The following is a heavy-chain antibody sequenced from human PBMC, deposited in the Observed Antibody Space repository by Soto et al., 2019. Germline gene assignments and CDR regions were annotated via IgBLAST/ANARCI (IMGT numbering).Heavy chain of an antibody. CDR1: GFTFSRYG. Sequence: GGSLRLSCAASGFTFSRYGMHWVRQAPDKGLEWVAVIFYDGSDDHYADSVKGRFTISRDNSNNTLYLQLNSLRPEDTAVYYFAKDRRSSLDAMDVGGQGITVTVSS. V-gene: IGHV3-33*06. CDR3: AKDRRSSLDAMDV. J-gene: IGHJ6*02. CDR2: IFYDGSDD. D-gene: IGHD6-6*01.